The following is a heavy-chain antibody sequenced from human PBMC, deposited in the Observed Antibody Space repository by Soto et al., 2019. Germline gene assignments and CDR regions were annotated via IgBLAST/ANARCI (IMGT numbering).Heavy chain of an antibody. CDR3: ARGRVIFGVVITGYYYYGMDV. D-gene: IGHD3-3*01. CDR1: GGSFSGYY. J-gene: IGHJ6*02. V-gene: IGHV4-34*01. Sequence: SETLSLTCAVYGGSFSGYYWSWIRQPPGKGLEWIGEINHSGSTNYNPSLKSRVTISVDTSKNQFSLKLSSVTAADTAVYYCARGRVIFGVVITGYYYYGMDVWGQGTTVTVSS. CDR2: INHSGST.